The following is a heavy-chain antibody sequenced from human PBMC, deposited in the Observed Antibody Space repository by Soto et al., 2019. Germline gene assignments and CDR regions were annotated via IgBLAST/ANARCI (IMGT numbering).Heavy chain of an antibody. V-gene: IGHV4-59*01. Sequence: PSETLSLTCTVSGGSISSYYWSWIRQPPGKGLEWIGYIYYSGSTNYNPSLKSRVTISVDTSKNQFSLKLSSVTAADTAVYYCARDYRYNWNYFDYWGQGTLVTVSS. J-gene: IGHJ4*02. CDR1: GGSISSYY. D-gene: IGHD1-20*01. CDR2: IYYSGST. CDR3: ARDYRYNWNYFDY.